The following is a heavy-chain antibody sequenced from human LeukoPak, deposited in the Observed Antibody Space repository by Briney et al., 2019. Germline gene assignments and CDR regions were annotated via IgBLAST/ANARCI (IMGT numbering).Heavy chain of an antibody. D-gene: IGHD3-22*01. V-gene: IGHV1-8*01. CDR2: MNTNSGNT. CDR1: GYTFTSYD. J-gene: IGHJ5*02. Sequence: GASVKLSCTASGYTFTSYDINWVRQATGQGLEWMGWMNTNSGNTGYAQKFQGRVTMTKNSFISTTYMELSSVRSEDTAGYYCARGLASSGYYSSWFDPWGQGTLVTVSS. CDR3: ARGLASSGYYSSWFDP.